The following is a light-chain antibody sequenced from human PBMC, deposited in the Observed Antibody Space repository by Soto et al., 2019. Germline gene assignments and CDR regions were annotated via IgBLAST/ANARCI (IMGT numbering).Light chain of an antibody. V-gene: IGKV1-39*01. CDR3: QQYYSYPRT. CDR2: AAS. CDR1: QRISSY. J-gene: IGKJ1*01. Sequence: DIQMTQSPSSLSASVGDRVTITCRASQRISSYLNWYQQKPGKAPRLLIYAASSLQSGVPSRFSGSGSGTDFTLTITCLQSEDFATYYCQQYYSYPRTFGQGTTGDIK.